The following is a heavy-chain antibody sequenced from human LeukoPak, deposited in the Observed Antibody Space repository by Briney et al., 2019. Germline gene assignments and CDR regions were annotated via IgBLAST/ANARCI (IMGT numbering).Heavy chain of an antibody. CDR1: GGSFSGYY. CDR3: ARDMQLVGNNWFDP. Sequence: SETLSLTCAVYGGSFSGYYWTWIRQPPGKGLEWVGEMNHSGSANYNPSLKSRVTISVDTSKNQFSLKLSSVTAADTAVYYCARDMQLVGNNWFDPWGQGTLVTVSS. CDR2: MNHSGSA. D-gene: IGHD6-13*01. V-gene: IGHV4-34*01. J-gene: IGHJ5*02.